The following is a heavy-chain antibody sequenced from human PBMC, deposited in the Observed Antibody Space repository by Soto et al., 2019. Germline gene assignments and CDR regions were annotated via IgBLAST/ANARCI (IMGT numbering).Heavy chain of an antibody. Sequence: QLQLQESGPGLVKPSETLSLTCTVSGGSISSSSYYWVWIRQPPGKGLEWIGTISYSGNTYDNTSLKRRVTISVDKSKSQVSLKLRSGIASDAAVDYCGSQIRCGSGWYFPGANFDYWGQGTLVTVSS. CDR1: GGSISSSSYY. CDR2: ISYSGNT. D-gene: IGHD6-19*01. J-gene: IGHJ4*02. CDR3: GSQIRCGSGWYFPGANFDY. V-gene: IGHV4-39*01.